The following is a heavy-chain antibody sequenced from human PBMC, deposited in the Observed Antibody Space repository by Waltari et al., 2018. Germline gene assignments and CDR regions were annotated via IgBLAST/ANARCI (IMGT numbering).Heavy chain of an antibody. CDR2: IRHTGDT. J-gene: IGHJ4*03. V-gene: IGHV4-59*08. CDR1: GVSVSGYF. D-gene: IGHD6-19*01. Sequence: QLQLQESGPGLVKSSATLSLTWTVSGVSVSGYFWNWIRQAPGKGPEWIGYIRHTGDTKQNPSLKSRVTMSVDTSRNDFSLRLSSVTAADTAVYYCALWESGWRAFRFWGQGTLGTVSS. CDR3: ALWESGWRAFRF.